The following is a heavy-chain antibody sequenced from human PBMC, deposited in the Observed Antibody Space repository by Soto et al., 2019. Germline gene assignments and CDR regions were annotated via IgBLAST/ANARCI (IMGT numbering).Heavy chain of an antibody. CDR2: MTSDGSNA. CDR1: GFTFSGCW. Sequence: EVQLVESGGGLVQPGGSLRLSCAASGFTFSGCWMHWVRQAPGKGLVWVSHMTSDGSNADYADSVKGRFTISRDNAKNTLYLQMNSLRVEDTAVYYCARDVPGDGIDYWGRGTLVTVSS. J-gene: IGHJ4*02. CDR3: ARDVPGDGIDY. D-gene: IGHD1-1*01. V-gene: IGHV3-74*01.